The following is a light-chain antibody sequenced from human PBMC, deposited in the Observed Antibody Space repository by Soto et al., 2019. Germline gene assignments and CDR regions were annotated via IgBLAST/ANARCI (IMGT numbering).Light chain of an antibody. CDR1: QNISWY. Sequence: DIQMTQSPSSLSASVGDRVTITCRASQNISWYLNWYQQRPGKAPELLIYGASNLHSGVPSRFSGGGSGTDFTLTISSLQPEDFATYYCQQSHSTPRTFGQGTKVEI. V-gene: IGKV1-39*01. CDR3: QQSHSTPRT. CDR2: GAS. J-gene: IGKJ1*01.